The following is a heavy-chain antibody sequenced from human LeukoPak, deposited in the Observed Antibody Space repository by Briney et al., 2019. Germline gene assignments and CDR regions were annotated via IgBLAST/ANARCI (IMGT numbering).Heavy chain of an antibody. J-gene: IGHJ4*02. V-gene: IGHV3-74*01. CDR3: ARDYDFWSGSTVY. CDR1: GFTFSSYW. CDR2: INTDGSST. D-gene: IGHD3-3*01. Sequence: PGGSLRLSCAASGFTFSSYWMHWVRQAPGKGLVWVSRINTDGSSTSYADSVKGRFTISRDNAKNTLYLQMDSLRAEDTALYYCARDYDFWSGSTVYWGQGTLVTVSS.